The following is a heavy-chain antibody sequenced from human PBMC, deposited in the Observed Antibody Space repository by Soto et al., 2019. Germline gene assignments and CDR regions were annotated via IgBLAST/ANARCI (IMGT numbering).Heavy chain of an antibody. V-gene: IGHV3-33*01. CDR3: ARAEGYTFGGVIVGIPNYYYYGMDV. CDR2: IWYDGSNK. D-gene: IGHD3-16*02. J-gene: IGHJ6*02. CDR1: GFPFSSYG. Sequence: GVSLRLSLSASGFPFSSYGMHWVRQAPGKGLEWVAVIWYDGSNKYYADSVKGRFIISRDNSKNTLYLQMNSLRAEDTAVYYCARAEGYTFGGVIVGIPNYYYYGMDVWGQGTKVTVSS.